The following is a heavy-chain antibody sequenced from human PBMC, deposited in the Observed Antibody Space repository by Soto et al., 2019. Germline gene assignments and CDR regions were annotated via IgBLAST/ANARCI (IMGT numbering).Heavy chain of an antibody. J-gene: IGHJ6*02. CDR2: INPGSGDT. CDR3: GRDVAYLRVPTAISDGMDV. D-gene: IGHD2-2*02. CDR1: GYTFTGYY. Sequence: ASVKVSCKASGYTFTGYYLHWVRQAPGQGLEWMGWINPGSGDTNYAQNFQDRVTMIRDTSISTAYLELSRLRSDDTAVYYCGRDVAYLRVPTAISDGMDVWGQGTTVTVSS. V-gene: IGHV1-2*02.